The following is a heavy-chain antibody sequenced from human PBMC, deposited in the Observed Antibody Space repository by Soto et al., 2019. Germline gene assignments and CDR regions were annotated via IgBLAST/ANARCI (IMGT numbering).Heavy chain of an antibody. V-gene: IGHV3-30*18. CDR1: GFTFSSYG. CDR2: ISYDGSNK. J-gene: IGHJ5*02. Sequence: QVQLVESGGGVVQPGRSLRLSCAASGFTFSSYGMHWVRQAPGKGLEWVAVISYDGSNKYYADSVKGRFTISRDNSKNTLYLQMNSLRAEDTAVYHCAKDGLMAYQLLFLGNWFDPWGQGTLVTVSS. CDR3: AKDGLMAYQLLFLGNWFDP. D-gene: IGHD2-2*01.